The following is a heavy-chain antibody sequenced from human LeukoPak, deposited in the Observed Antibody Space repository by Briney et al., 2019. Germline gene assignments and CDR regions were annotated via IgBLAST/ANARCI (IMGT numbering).Heavy chain of an antibody. D-gene: IGHD6-19*01. Sequence: TGGSLRLSCAASGFTFSTYAVNWVRQAPGKGLEWVSAITGSGGATYYADPVKGRFTISRDNSKNTLYLQMNSLRAEDTAVYYCAKDLRRAVAGSIDYWGQGTLVTVSS. J-gene: IGHJ4*02. CDR1: GFTFSTYA. V-gene: IGHV3-23*01. CDR2: ITGSGGAT. CDR3: AKDLRRAVAGSIDY.